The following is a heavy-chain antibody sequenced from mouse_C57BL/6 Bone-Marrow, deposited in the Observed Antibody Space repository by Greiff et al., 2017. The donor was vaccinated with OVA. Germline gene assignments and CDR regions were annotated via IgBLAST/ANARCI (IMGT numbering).Heavy chain of an antibody. V-gene: IGHV1-59*01. CDR1: GYTFTSYW. Sequence: QVQLKQPGAELVRPGTSVKLSCKASGYTFTSYWMHWVKQRPGQGLEWIGVIDPSDSYTNYNQKFKGKATLTVDTSSSTAYMQLSSLTSEDSAVYYCARPYDYDGYFDVWGTGTTVTVSS. D-gene: IGHD2-4*01. CDR2: IDPSDSYT. CDR3: ARPYDYDGYFDV. J-gene: IGHJ1*03.